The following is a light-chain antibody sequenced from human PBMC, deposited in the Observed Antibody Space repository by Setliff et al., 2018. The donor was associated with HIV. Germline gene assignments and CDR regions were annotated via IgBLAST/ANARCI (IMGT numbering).Light chain of an antibody. V-gene: IGLV2-14*01. J-gene: IGLJ1*01. CDR3: SSYTTTYTYV. CDR2: DVS. Sequence: QSALTQPASVSGSPGQSITISRTGSSSDVGTYNFVSWYQQHPGKAPKLMIYDVSNRASGVSNRFSGSKSGNTASLTISGLQAEDEADYYCSSYTTTYTYVFGTGTKVTVL. CDR1: SSDVGTYNF.